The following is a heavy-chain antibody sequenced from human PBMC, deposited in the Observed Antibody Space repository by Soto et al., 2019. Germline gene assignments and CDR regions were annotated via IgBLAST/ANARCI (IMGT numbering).Heavy chain of an antibody. V-gene: IGHV1-69*13. CDR1: GGTLNTYG. J-gene: IGHJ4*02. Sequence: SVKVSCKTPGGTLNTYGITWVRQAPGRGLEWMGAIIPIFGTTDYAPKFQGRVTIIADASTSTVYLDVRSLRSEDTATYYCARQLYGGVSGYFDYWGQGTPVTVS. CDR3: ARQLYGGVSGYFDY. D-gene: IGHD3-10*01. CDR2: IIPIFGTT.